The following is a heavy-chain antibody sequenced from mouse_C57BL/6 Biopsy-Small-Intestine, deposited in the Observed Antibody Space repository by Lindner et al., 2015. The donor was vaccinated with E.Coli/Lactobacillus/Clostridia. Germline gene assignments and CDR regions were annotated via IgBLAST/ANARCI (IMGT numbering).Heavy chain of an antibody. V-gene: IGHV5-17*01. CDR2: ISGSSATI. CDR1: GFIFSDYG. Sequence: VQLQESGGGLVKPGGSLKLSCAASGFIFSDYGMHWVRQTPEKGLDWVAYISGSSATIFYADTVKGRFTISRDNAKNTLFLQMTSLRSEDTAMYYCARNYYGSSHDYWGQGTTLTVSS. CDR3: ARNYYGSSHDY. J-gene: IGHJ2*01. D-gene: IGHD1-1*01.